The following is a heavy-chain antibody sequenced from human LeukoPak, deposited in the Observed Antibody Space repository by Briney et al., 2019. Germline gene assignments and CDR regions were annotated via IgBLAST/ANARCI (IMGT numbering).Heavy chain of an antibody. J-gene: IGHJ5*02. CDR3: ARDPVSDSSGWHWFDP. CDR1: GYTFTNYG. Sequence: ASVKVSCKTSGYTFTNYGINWVRQATGQGLEWMGWMNPNSGNTGYAQKFQGRVTITRNTSISTAYMELSSLRSEDTAVYYCARDPVSDSSGWHWFDPWGQGTLVTVSS. CDR2: MNPNSGNT. V-gene: IGHV1-8*03. D-gene: IGHD3-22*01.